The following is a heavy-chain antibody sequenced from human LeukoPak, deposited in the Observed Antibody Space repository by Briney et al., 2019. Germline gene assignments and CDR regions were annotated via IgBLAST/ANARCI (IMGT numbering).Heavy chain of an antibody. V-gene: IGHV3-30*02. J-gene: IGHJ4*02. CDR1: GFTFRTYG. Sequence: GGSLRLSCAASGFTFRTYGMHWVRQAPGKGLEWVAIIWYDGSTKYYAESVKGRFTISRDNSKNTLYLQMNSLRAEDTAVYYCAKPRIAVAGTDLDFWGQGTLVTVSS. CDR3: AKPRIAVAGTDLDF. CDR2: IWYDGSTK. D-gene: IGHD6-19*01.